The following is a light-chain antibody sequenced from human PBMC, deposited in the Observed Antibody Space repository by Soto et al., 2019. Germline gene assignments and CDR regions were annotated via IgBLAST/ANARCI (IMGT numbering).Light chain of an antibody. CDR3: MQGTHWPIT. Sequence: VLMTQPPRSLPVTLVQPASISCRSNQSLVHSDGIAYFSWFQQRPGRSPRRLIYKVSNRDSGVPARFSGSGSGTDFALKISRVEAEDVGVYYCMQGTHWPITFGQGTRLEIK. J-gene: IGKJ5*01. V-gene: IGKV2-30*02. CDR1: QSLVHSDGIAY. CDR2: KVS.